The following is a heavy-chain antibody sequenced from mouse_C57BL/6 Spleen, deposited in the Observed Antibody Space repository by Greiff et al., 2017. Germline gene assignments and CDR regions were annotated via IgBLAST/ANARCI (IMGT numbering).Heavy chain of an antibody. Sequence: VKLQQSGAELVRPGASVTLSCKASGYTFTDYEMHWVKQTPVHGLEWIGAIDPETGGTAYNQKFKGKAILTADKSSSTAYMELRSLTSEDSAVYYCTRRRWDDYWGQGTTLTVSS. J-gene: IGHJ2*01. CDR1: GYTFTDYE. CDR3: TRRRWDDY. D-gene: IGHD4-1*01. CDR2: IDPETGGT. V-gene: IGHV1-15*01.